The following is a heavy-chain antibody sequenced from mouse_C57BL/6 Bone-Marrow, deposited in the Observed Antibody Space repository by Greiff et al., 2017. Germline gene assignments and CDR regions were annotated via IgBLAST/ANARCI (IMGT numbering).Heavy chain of an antibody. CDR1: GYAFSSSW. D-gene: IGHD1-1*01. CDR2: IYPGDGDT. Sequence: QVQLQQSGPELVKPGDSVQISCKASGYAFSSSWMNWVKQRPGKGLEWIGRIYPGDGDTNYNGKFKGKATLTADQSSGTDYMQLRSLTSEDSAVYICARSAIYYYAWFAYWGQGTLVTVSA. V-gene: IGHV1-82*01. J-gene: IGHJ3*01. CDR3: ARSAIYYYAWFAY.